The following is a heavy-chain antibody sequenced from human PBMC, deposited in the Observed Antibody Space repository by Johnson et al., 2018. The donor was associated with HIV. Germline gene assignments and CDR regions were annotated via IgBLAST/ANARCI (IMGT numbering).Heavy chain of an antibody. CDR2: ISYDGSNK. CDR1: GFSFSTYT. Sequence: QVQLVESGGGVVQPGRYMRLSCAASGFSFSTYTMHWVRQAPGKGLEWVALISYDGSNKFYTDSVKGRFTISRDKTKKTLYLQMNSLRADDTAVYYCARAAIGVLPAGAFDIWGRGTMVTVSS. CDR3: ARAAIGVLPAGAFDI. J-gene: IGHJ3*02. D-gene: IGHD2-2*01. V-gene: IGHV3-30*04.